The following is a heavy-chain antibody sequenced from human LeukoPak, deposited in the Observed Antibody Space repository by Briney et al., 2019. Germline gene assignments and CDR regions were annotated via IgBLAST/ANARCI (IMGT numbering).Heavy chain of an antibody. CDR2: IYPGDPDT. V-gene: IGHV5-51*01. J-gene: IGHJ4*02. CDR1: GYSFTSYW. CDR3: ARRRYYYDSSGYPSNGFDY. D-gene: IGHD3-22*01. Sequence: GEPLKISCKGSGYSFTSYWIGWVRQTPGKGLEWMGIIYPGDPDTRYSPSFQGQVTISADKSISTAYLQWSSLKASDTAMYYCARRRYYYDSSGYPSNGFDYWGQGTLVTVSS.